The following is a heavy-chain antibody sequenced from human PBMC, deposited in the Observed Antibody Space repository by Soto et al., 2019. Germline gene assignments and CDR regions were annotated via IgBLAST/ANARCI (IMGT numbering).Heavy chain of an antibody. CDR3: ARDHYCSGDTCYLISFDY. D-gene: IGHD2-15*01. J-gene: IGHJ4*02. CDR1: GFSFSTYS. Sequence: LRLSCAASGFSFSTYSMNWVRQAPGKGLEWVSFISSSGDTIHYADSVKGRFTVSRDNAKNSLYLQMNSLRDEDTAVYYCARDHYCSGDTCYLISFDYWGQGTQVTVSS. V-gene: IGHV3-48*02. CDR2: ISSSGDTI.